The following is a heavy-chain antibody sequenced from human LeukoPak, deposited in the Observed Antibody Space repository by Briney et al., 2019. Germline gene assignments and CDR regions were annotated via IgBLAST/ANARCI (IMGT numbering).Heavy chain of an antibody. CDR2: IYYSGST. V-gene: IGHV4-39*01. D-gene: IGHD3-10*01. Sequence: PSETLSLTCTVSGGSISSSSYYWGWIRQPPGKGLEWIGSIYYSGSTYYNPSLKSRVTISVDTSKNQFSLKLSSVTAADTAVYYCARYGSGRLPFGYWGQGTLVTVSS. CDR1: GGSISSSSYY. CDR3: ARYGSGRLPFGY. J-gene: IGHJ4*02.